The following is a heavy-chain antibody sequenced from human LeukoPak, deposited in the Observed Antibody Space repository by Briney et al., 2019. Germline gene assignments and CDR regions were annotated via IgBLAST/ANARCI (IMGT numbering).Heavy chain of an antibody. CDR3: VRTAEVGYYPT. CDR1: GVSISDGYY. V-gene: IGHV4-38-2*01. CDR2: LFHNGPS. J-gene: IGHJ4*02. Sequence: SETLSLTCDVSGVSISDGYYWGWIRQPPGKGLEWIGSLFHNGPSYYNPSLKSRVTISVDTSKNQFSLKLSSVTAADTAIYYCVRTAEVGYYPTWSQGTLVTVSS. D-gene: IGHD3-22*01.